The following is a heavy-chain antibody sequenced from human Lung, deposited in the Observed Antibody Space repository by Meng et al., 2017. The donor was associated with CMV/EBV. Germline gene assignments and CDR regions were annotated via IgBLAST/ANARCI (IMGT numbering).Heavy chain of an antibody. CDR2: IYYSGSSTGNT. J-gene: IGHJ4*02. D-gene: IGHD6-6*01. CDR3: ARHRGGQLVAFDY. Sequence: ISGSSNYWGWSRQPPGKGLEWVGSIYYSGSSTGNTYYNASLKSRVTISIDASKSQFSLNLFSLTAADTALYFCARHRGGQLVAFDYWGLGTLVTVSS. CDR1: ISGSSNY. V-gene: IGHV4-39*01.